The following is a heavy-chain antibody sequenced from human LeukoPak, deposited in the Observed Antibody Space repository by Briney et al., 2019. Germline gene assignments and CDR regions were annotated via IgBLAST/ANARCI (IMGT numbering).Heavy chain of an antibody. CDR1: GGSISDSTYY. Sequence: KPSETLSLTCSVSGGSISDSTYYWGWIRQPPGKGLEWIGSIYYSGDASYNPSLRSRVSMSVDTSKNQFSLKLSSVTAADTAVYYCARHLYDFWSGYWPDFDYWGQGTLVTVSS. CDR2: IYYSGDA. D-gene: IGHD3-3*01. CDR3: ARHLYDFWSGYWPDFDY. V-gene: IGHV4-39*01. J-gene: IGHJ4*02.